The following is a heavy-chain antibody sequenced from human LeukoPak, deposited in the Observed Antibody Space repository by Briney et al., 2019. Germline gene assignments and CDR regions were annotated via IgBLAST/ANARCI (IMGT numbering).Heavy chain of an antibody. CDR3: AKDRDWNDPPFTFDY. V-gene: IGHV3-30*02. Sequence: GGSLRLSCAASGFTFSSYGMHWVRQAPGDGLEWVAFIRDDGSKKYYADSVKGRFTISRDNSKNTLYLQMNSLRAEDTAVYYCAKDRDWNDPPFTFDYWGQGTLVTVSS. J-gene: IGHJ4*02. D-gene: IGHD1-1*01. CDR1: GFTFSSYG. CDR2: IRDDGSKK.